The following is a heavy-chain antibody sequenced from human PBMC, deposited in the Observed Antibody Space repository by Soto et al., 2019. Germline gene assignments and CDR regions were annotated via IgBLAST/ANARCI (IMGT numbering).Heavy chain of an antibody. V-gene: IGHV3-7*03. Sequence: GGSLRLSCVASGFTFSNSWMTWVRQAPGKGLEWVANMNQDGSEKYYEDSVKGRFTISRDNAKNSLSLQMNSLRAEDTAVYFCARDNRGTFDYWGQGALVTVSS. CDR1: GFTFSNSW. CDR3: ARDNRGTFDY. J-gene: IGHJ4*02. CDR2: MNQDGSEK. D-gene: IGHD7-27*01.